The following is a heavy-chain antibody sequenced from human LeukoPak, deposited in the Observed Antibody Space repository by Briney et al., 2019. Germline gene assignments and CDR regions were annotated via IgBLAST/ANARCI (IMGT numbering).Heavy chain of an antibody. J-gene: IGHJ6*04. Sequence: GASVKVSCKASGYTFTSYGISWVRQAPGQGLEWMGWISAYNGNTNYAQKLQGRVTMTTDTSTSTAYMELRSLGSDDTAVYYCARRSMVRGLGYYGMDVWGKGTTVTVSS. CDR2: ISAYNGNT. CDR1: GYTFTSYG. D-gene: IGHD3-10*01. CDR3: ARRSMVRGLGYYGMDV. V-gene: IGHV1-18*04.